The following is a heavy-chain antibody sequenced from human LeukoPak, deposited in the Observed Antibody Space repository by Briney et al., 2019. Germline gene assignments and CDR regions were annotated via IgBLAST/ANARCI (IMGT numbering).Heavy chain of an antibody. CDR2: IYFSGTT. V-gene: IGHV4-39*01. Sequence: PSETLSLTCTVSDGAIAGYSWSWIRQPPGKGLEWIGSIYFSGTTHYNPSLKSRVTISVDTSKNNFSLKLTSLTVADTAVYYCARHERSVAVAGSFDFWGQGTLVTVSS. J-gene: IGHJ4*02. D-gene: IGHD6-19*01. CDR1: DGAIAGYS. CDR3: ARHERSVAVAGSFDF.